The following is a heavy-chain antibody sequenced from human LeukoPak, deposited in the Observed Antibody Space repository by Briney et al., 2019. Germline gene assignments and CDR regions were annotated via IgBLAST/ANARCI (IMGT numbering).Heavy chain of an antibody. D-gene: IGHD3-10*01. Sequence: GASVKVSCKASGYTFTSYGISWVRQAPGQGLEWMGWINPNSGGTNYAQKFQGRVTMTRDTSISTAYMELSRLRSDDTAVYYCARVATMVRGVIFWFDPWGQGTLVTVSS. CDR1: GYTFTSYG. CDR2: INPNSGGT. V-gene: IGHV1-2*02. J-gene: IGHJ5*02. CDR3: ARVATMVRGVIFWFDP.